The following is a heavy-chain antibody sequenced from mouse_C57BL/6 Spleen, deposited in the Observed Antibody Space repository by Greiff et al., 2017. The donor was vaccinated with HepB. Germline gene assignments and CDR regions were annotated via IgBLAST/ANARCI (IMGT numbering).Heavy chain of an antibody. CDR3: ARQYDYEDYFDY. CDR1: GFTFSSYT. CDR2: ISGGGGNT. J-gene: IGHJ2*01. Sequence: EVMLVESGGGLVKPGGSLKLSCAASGFTFSSYTMSWVRQTPEKRLEWVATISGGGGNTYYPDSVTGRFTISRDNAKNTLYLQMSSLRSEDTALYYCARQYDYEDYFDYWGQGTTLTVSS. D-gene: IGHD2-4*01. V-gene: IGHV5-9*01.